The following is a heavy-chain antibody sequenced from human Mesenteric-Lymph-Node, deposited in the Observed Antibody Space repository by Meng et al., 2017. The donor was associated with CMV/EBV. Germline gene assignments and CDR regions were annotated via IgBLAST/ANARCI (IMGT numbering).Heavy chain of an antibody. Sequence: GESLKISCAASGFTFSSYAMHWVRQAPGKGLVWVSRSNTDGSATRYADSVRGRFTISTDNAKNTLYVQMNSLRAEDTAVYYCARSNYYGAETYGFDVWGQGAMVTVSS. V-gene: IGHV3-74*01. CDR3: ARSNYYGAETYGFDV. CDR1: GFTFSSYA. CDR2: SNTDGSAT. J-gene: IGHJ3*01. D-gene: IGHD3-10*01.